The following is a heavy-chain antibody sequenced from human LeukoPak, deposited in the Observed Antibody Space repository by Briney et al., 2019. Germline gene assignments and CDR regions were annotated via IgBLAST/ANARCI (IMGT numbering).Heavy chain of an antibody. CDR3: AKERVLGRRPSVAWIY. CDR1: GFTFSSYG. J-gene: IGHJ4*02. D-gene: IGHD1-1*01. V-gene: IGHV3-30*18. Sequence: GGSLRLSCAASGFTFSSYGMHWVRQAPGKGLEGVAVISYDGSNKYYADSVKGRFTISRDNSKNTLYLQMNSLRAEDTAVYYCAKERVLGRRPSVAWIYWGQGTLVTVSS. CDR2: ISYDGSNK.